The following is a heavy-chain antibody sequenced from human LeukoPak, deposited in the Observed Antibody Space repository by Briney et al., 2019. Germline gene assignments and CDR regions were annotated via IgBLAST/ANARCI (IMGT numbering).Heavy chain of an antibody. CDR2: INPNSGGT. CDR1: GYTFTGYF. V-gene: IGHV1-2*02. Sequence: ASVKVSCKASGYTFTGYFMHWVRQAPGQGLEWMGWINPNSGGTNYAQKFQGRVTMARDTSISTAYMELSRLRSDDTAVYYCARAIPPAGSTFDNWGQGTLVTVSS. D-gene: IGHD2-2*01. CDR3: ARAIPPAGSTFDN. J-gene: IGHJ4*02.